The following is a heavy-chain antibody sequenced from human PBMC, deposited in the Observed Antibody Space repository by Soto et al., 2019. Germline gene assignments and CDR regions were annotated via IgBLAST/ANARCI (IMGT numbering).Heavy chain of an antibody. Sequence: PSETLSLTCAFYGGSFSGYYWSWIRQPPGKGLEWIGEINHSGSTNYNPSLKSRVTISVDTSKNQFSLKLSSVTAADTAVYYCARARGEGWELPFTAAFDIRCQGTAVTVSS. CDR1: GGSFSGYY. V-gene: IGHV4-34*01. CDR2: INHSGST. D-gene: IGHD1-26*01. CDR3: ARARGEGWELPFTAAFDI. J-gene: IGHJ3*02.